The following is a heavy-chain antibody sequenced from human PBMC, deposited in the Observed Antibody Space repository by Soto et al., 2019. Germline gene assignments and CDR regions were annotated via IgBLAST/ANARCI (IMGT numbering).Heavy chain of an antibody. V-gene: IGHV1-2*02. CDR1: GYTFSGYY. CDR3: ARSLTEGYCTITGCYTRPLYGMDV. Sequence: QEQLVQSGAEVKKPGASVKVSCKASGYTFSGYYIHWLRQAPGQGLEWMGWINPNSGGTNYAQKFKGRVTVTRATPTSTASMELSRLTSDDTAVYYCARSLTEGYCTITGCYTRPLYGMDVWGQGTTVTVSS. J-gene: IGHJ6*02. CDR2: INPNSGGT. D-gene: IGHD2-2*02.